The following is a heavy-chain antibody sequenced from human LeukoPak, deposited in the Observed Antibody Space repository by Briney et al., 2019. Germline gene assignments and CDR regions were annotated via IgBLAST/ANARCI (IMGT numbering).Heavy chain of an antibody. CDR3: AKGPSGSGWYYFDY. CDR2: ISYDESNK. Sequence: GGSLRLSCAASGFTFSYYGIHWVRQAPGKGQGWVAVISYDESNKNYADSVKGRFTISRDNSKNTLYLQMNSLRAEDTAVYYCAKGPSGSGWYYFDYWGQGTLVTVSS. CDR1: GFTFSYYG. V-gene: IGHV3-30*18. D-gene: IGHD6-19*01. J-gene: IGHJ4*02.